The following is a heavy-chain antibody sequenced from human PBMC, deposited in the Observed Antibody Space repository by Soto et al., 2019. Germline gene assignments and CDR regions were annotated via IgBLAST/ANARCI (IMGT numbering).Heavy chain of an antibody. D-gene: IGHD7-27*01. CDR1: GGSISSGGYS. CDR2: FYHTGNT. Sequence: SETLSLTCAVSGGSISSGGYSWGWIRQPPGKRLEWIGYFYHTGNTFYNPSLESRVTISVDRSKNQLSLHLSSVTAADTAVYYCARYGDTSAFDIWGQGTVVTVSS. V-gene: IGHV4-30-2*01. CDR3: ARYGDTSAFDI. J-gene: IGHJ3*02.